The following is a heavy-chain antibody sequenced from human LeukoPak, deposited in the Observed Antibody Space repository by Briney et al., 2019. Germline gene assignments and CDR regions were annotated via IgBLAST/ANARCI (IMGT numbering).Heavy chain of an antibody. CDR3: ARGPLIAAAGTW. CDR2: INQDGTEK. V-gene: IGHV3-7*03. J-gene: IGHJ4*02. Sequence: GGSLRLSCAASGFTFSSYWMSWVRQAPGEGLEWVAKINQDGTEKAYVDSVRGRFTISRDNAKNSLFLQTNSLRAEDTAVYYCARGPLIAAAGTWWGQGTLVTVSS. CDR1: GFTFSSYW. D-gene: IGHD6-13*01.